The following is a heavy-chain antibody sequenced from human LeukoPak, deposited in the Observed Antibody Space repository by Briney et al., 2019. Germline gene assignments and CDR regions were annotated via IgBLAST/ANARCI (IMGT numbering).Heavy chain of an antibody. CDR1: GGSFSGYY. Sequence: SETLSLTCAVYGGSFSGYYWSWIRQPPGKGLEWIGYIYYSGSTYYNPSLESRVTMSVDTSKNQFSLKLSSATAADTAVYYCAREGLPWGQGTLVTVSS. J-gene: IGHJ5*02. V-gene: IGHV4-30-4*01. CDR2: IYYSGST. D-gene: IGHD3-22*01. CDR3: AREGLP.